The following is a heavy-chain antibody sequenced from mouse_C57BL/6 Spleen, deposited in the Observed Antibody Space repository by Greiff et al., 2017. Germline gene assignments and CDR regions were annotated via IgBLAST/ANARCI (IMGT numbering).Heavy chain of an antibody. CDR3: AIYSNYGDYAMDY. Sequence: EVKLMESGGGLVKPGGSLKLSCAASGFTFSDYGMHWVRQAPEKGLEWVAYISSGSSTIYYADTVTGRFTISRDNAKNTLFLQMTSLRSEDTAMYYCAIYSNYGDYAMDYWGQGTSVTVSS. D-gene: IGHD2-5*01. V-gene: IGHV5-17*01. J-gene: IGHJ4*01. CDR1: GFTFSDYG. CDR2: ISSGSSTI.